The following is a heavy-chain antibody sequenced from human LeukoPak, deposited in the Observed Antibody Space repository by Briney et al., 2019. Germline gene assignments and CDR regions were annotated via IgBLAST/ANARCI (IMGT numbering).Heavy chain of an antibody. V-gene: IGHV3-48*01. Sequence: GGSLRLSCAASGFTFSSYSMNWVRQAPGKGLEWVSYISSSSSTIYYADSVKGRFTISRDNAKNSLYLQMNSLRAEDTAVYYCARDREAGYDFWSGYYAASNWFDPWGQGTLVTVSS. CDR3: ARDREAGYDFWSGYYAASNWFDP. D-gene: IGHD3-3*01. J-gene: IGHJ5*02. CDR2: ISSSSSTI. CDR1: GFTFSSYS.